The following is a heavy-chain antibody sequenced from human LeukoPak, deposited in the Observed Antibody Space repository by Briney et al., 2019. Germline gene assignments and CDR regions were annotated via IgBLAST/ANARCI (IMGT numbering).Heavy chain of an antibody. CDR2: INHSGST. CDR3: ARVRGYYDSSGYRFDY. Sequence: GSLRLSCAASGFTFSDSWMSWIRQPPGKGLEWIGEINHSGSTNYNPSLKSRVTISVDTSKNQFSLKLSSVTAADTAVYYCARVRGYYDSSGYRFDYWGQGTLVTVSS. CDR1: GFTFSDSW. J-gene: IGHJ4*02. D-gene: IGHD3-22*01. V-gene: IGHV4-34*01.